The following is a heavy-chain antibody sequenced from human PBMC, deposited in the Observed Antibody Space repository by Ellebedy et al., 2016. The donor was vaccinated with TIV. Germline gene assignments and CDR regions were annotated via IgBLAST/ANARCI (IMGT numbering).Heavy chain of an antibody. Sequence: GESLKISCTASGFAFSMYWMHWVRQVPGKGLVWVSRIKSDGSTTIYADSVKGRFTISRDNAKNTLYLQMNSLRAEDTAVYYCAGSSGFNWFDPWGQGTLVTVSS. V-gene: IGHV3-74*01. CDR2: IKSDGSTT. CDR1: GFAFSMYW. D-gene: IGHD3-22*01. CDR3: AGSSGFNWFDP. J-gene: IGHJ5*02.